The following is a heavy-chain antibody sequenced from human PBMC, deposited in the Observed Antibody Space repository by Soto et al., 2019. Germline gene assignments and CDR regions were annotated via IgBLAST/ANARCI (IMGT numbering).Heavy chain of an antibody. J-gene: IGHJ4*02. CDR1: GYTLTELS. V-gene: IGHV1-24*01. Sequence: ASVKVSCKVSGYTLTELSMHWVRQAPGKGLEWMGGFDPEDGETIYAQKFQGRVTMTEDTSTDTAYMELSSLRSEDTAVYYCATFTYYDILAGSNLFDYWGQGNPVTVSS. CDR3: ATFTYYDILAGSNLFDY. D-gene: IGHD3-9*01. CDR2: FDPEDGET.